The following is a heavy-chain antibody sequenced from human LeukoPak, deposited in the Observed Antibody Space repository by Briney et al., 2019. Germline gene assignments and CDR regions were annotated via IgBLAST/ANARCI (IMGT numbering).Heavy chain of an antibody. CDR3: ARALRYFDWLSTSPEYNWFDP. CDR2: ISSSSSTI. CDR1: RFTFSSYS. J-gene: IGHJ5*02. V-gene: IGHV3-48*01. Sequence: GGSLRLSCAASRFTFSSYSMNWVRQAPGKGLEWVSYISSSSSTIYYADSVKGRFTISRDNAKNSLYLQMNSLRAEDTAVYYCARALRYFDWLSTSPEYNWFDPWGQGTLVTVSS. D-gene: IGHD3-9*01.